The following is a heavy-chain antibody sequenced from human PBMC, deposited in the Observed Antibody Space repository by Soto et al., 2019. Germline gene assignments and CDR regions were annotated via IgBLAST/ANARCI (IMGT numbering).Heavy chain of an antibody. D-gene: IGHD6-19*01. CDR3: AREWGMSVSAPGY. Sequence: QVQLVESGGGVVQPGRSLKLSCAASEFTFSSYTMYWVRQAPGKGLEWVAGISNDGGNTYYPDSVKGRFTISRDNSKNALYREMNSLRAEDTAVYFCAREWGMSVSAPGYWGQGTLVTVSS. CDR2: ISNDGGNT. V-gene: IGHV3-30-3*01. J-gene: IGHJ4*02. CDR1: EFTFSSYT.